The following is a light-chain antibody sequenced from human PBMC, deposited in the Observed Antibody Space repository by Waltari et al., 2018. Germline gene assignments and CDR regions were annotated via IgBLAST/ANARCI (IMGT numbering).Light chain of an antibody. Sequence: DIQMTQSPSSLSASVGDTVTVTCRASQNIRTYLNWYQQKTAKAPKLLIYVASTLQRGVPSRFRGSASGTEFTLTVTNLQPDDFATYFCQQSFSSPWTFGQGTTVNI. CDR1: QNIRTY. CDR3: QQSFSSPWT. V-gene: IGKV1-39*01. CDR2: VAS. J-gene: IGKJ1*01.